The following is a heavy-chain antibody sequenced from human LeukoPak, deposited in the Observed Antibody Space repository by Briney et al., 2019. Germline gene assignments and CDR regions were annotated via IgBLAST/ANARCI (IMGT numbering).Heavy chain of an antibody. D-gene: IGHD3-10*01. Sequence: SETLSLTCAVYGGSFSGYYWGWLRQPPGKGLEWIGSIYYSGSTYYNPSLKSRVTISVDTSKNQFSLKLSSVTAADTAVYYCAREIYGSGSQAGHDAFDIWGQGTMVTVSS. CDR1: GGSFSGYY. CDR2: IYYSGST. V-gene: IGHV4-34*01. CDR3: AREIYGSGSQAGHDAFDI. J-gene: IGHJ3*02.